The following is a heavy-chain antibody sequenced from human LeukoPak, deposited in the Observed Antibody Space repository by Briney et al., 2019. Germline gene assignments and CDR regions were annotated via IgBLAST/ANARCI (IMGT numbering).Heavy chain of an antibody. CDR2: ISYDGSNK. J-gene: IGHJ4*02. Sequence: GGSLRLSCAASGFTFSSYGMHWVRQAPGKGLEWVAVISYDGSNKYYADSVKGRFTISRDNSKNTLYLQMNSLRAEDTAVYYCAKAGDGPESNYFDYWGQGTLVTVSS. V-gene: IGHV3-30*18. CDR3: AKAGDGPESNYFDY. D-gene: IGHD3-10*01. CDR1: GFTFSSYG.